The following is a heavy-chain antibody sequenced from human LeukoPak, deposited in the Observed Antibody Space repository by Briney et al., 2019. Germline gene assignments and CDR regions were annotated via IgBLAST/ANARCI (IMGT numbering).Heavy chain of an antibody. J-gene: IGHJ4*02. CDR1: GGSISSYY. CDR3: ARMGGYSGYATH. V-gene: IGHV4-59*08. CDR2: ILYSGTT. D-gene: IGHD5-12*01. Sequence: SETLSLTCTVSGGSISSYYWSWIRQPPGKGLEWIGYILYSGTTNSNPSLKSRITISVDTSKNQISLKLSSVTAADTAVYYCARMGGYSGYATHWGQGTLVTVSS.